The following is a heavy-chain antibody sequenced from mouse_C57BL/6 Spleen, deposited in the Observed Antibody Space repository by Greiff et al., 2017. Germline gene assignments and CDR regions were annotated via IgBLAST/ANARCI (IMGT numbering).Heavy chain of an antibody. CDR3: AIATVVRYFDV. CDR2: ISYDGSN. D-gene: IGHD1-1*01. Sequence: EVKVEESGPGLVKPSQSLSLTCSVTGYSITSGYYWNWIRQFPGNKLEWMGYISYDGSNNYNPSLKNRISITRDTSKNQFFLKLNSVTTEDTATYYCAIATVVRYFDVWGTGTTVTVSS. CDR1: GYSITSGYY. J-gene: IGHJ1*03. V-gene: IGHV3-6*01.